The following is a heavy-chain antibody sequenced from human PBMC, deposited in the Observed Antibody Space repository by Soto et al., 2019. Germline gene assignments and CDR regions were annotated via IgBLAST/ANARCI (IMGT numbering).Heavy chain of an antibody. CDR3: TIEGAYPGPDFDY. Sequence: GGSLRLSCAASGFTFSDRYMDWVRQAPGKGLEWVGRTKNKANTYTTEYAASVKGRFTISRDYSRDSVYLQMNSLKTDDTAVYYCTIEGAYPGPDFDYWGQGTLVTVSS. CDR2: TKNKANTYTT. J-gene: IGHJ4*02. V-gene: IGHV3-72*01. D-gene: IGHD3-16*01. CDR1: GFTFSDRY.